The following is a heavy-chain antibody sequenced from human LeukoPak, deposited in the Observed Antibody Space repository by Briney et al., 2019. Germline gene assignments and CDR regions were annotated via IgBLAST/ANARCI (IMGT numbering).Heavy chain of an antibody. Sequence: LSGGSLRLSCAASGFIVSNYYMSWVRQAPGKGLEWVSVTYSGGSTYYADSVKGRFTISRDNSKNTLYLQMNSLRAEGTAVYYCARTGDFDYWGQGTLVTVSS. D-gene: IGHD3-16*01. CDR2: TYSGGST. CDR3: ARTGDFDY. V-gene: IGHV3-66*01. CDR1: GFIVSNYY. J-gene: IGHJ4*02.